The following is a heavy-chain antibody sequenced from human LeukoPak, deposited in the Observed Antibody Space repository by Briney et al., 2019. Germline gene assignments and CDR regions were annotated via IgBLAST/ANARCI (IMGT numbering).Heavy chain of an antibody. CDR1: GFTFSSYE. CDR2: ISGSGGST. J-gene: IGHJ4*02. D-gene: IGHD3-22*01. V-gene: IGHV3-23*01. CDR3: AKDNPFKYYYDSSGYFGY. Sequence: GGSLRLSCAASGFTFSSYEMNWVRQAPGKGLEWVSAISGSGGSTYYADSVKGRFTISRDNSKNTLYLQMNSLRAEDTAVYYCAKDNPFKYYYDSSGYFGYWGQGTLVTVSS.